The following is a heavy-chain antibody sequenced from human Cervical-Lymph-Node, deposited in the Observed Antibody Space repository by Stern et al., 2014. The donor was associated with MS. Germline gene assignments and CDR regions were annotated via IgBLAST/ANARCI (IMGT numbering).Heavy chain of an antibody. V-gene: IGHV1-2*02. D-gene: IGHD1-7*01. J-gene: IGHJ6*02. Sequence: VQLVQSGAEVKKPGASVNVSCKASGYTFSDYYIHWVRQAPGQGPARMGWINPNSGGTNYAQNFQGRVAMTRDTSISTAYMELSSLRSDDAAVYYCARKHNWNFYYYYGMDVGGQGTTGTV. CDR1: GYTFSDYY. CDR3: ARKHNWNFYYYYGMDV. CDR2: INPNSGGT.